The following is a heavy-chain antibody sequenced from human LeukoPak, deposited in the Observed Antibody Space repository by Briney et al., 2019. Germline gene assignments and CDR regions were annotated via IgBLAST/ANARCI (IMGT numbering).Heavy chain of an antibody. CDR2: LKPDGRDK. CDR3: VRDLDF. J-gene: IGHJ4*02. V-gene: IGHV3-7*05. Sequence: PGGSLRLSCAASGFTFSSYWMDWVRQAPGKGLEWVANLKPDGRDKYYTDSVKGRFTISRDNAKGSLYLQMNSLRAEDTAVYYCVRDLDFWGQGTLVTVYS. CDR1: GFTFSSYW.